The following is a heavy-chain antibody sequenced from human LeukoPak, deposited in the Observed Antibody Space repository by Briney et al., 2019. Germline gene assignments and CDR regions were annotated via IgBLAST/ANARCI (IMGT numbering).Heavy chain of an antibody. V-gene: IGHV1-2*02. D-gene: IGHD1-1*01. CDR3: ARDAWNEGPHDP. CDR2: INPNSGGT. CDR1: GYTFTDYY. J-gene: IGHJ5*01. Sequence: ASVTVSCKASGYTFTDYYLHWVRQAPGQGLEWMGWINPNSGGTKFAQKFQGMVTMTRDTSITTAYMELSRLTSDDTAVYYCARDAWNEGPHDPWGQGTLVTVSS.